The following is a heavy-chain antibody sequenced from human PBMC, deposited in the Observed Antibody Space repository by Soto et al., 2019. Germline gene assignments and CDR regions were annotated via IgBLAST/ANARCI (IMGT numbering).Heavy chain of an antibody. CDR2: IYYSGST. CDR1: GGSISSGDYY. CDR3: ARDENGYYYYYGMDV. D-gene: IGHD1-1*01. V-gene: IGHV4-30-4*01. Sequence: KASETLSLTCTVSGGSISSGDYYWSWIRQPPGKGLEWIGYIYYSGSTYYNPSLKSRVTISVDTSKNQFSLKLSSVTAADTAVYYCARDENGYYYYYGMDVWGQGTTVTVSS. J-gene: IGHJ6*02.